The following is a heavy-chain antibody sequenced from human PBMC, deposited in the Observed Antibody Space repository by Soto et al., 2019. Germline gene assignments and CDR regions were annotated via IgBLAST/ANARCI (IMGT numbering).Heavy chain of an antibody. CDR1: GFTFSSFA. J-gene: IGHJ3*01. CDR2: ISFNGLSQ. Sequence: QELLVESGGGVVQPGKSLRLSCAASGFTFSSFAMHWVRQAPGKGLEWVSVISFNGLSQFYPDSIRGWFTISRDNSKNTLYLQLDSLRPDDTAVYYCARGGRGLRGAFDVWGQGTEVSVS. CDR3: ARGGRGLRGAFDV. D-gene: IGHD3-16*01. V-gene: IGHV3-30*03.